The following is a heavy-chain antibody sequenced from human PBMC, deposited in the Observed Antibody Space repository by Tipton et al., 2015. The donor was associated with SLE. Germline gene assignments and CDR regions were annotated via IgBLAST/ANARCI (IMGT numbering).Heavy chain of an antibody. CDR1: GASLSPDT. CDR2: IASNGDT. J-gene: IGHJ3*01. Sequence: TLSLTCTVSGASLSPDTWTWIRQTAGKGLEWIGRIASNGDTTYNPSLKSRVTMSVDPSKNQFSLTLMSVTAADTAVYFCARIIAGHGDAFDVWGQGTMVTVSS. V-gene: IGHV4-4*07. CDR3: ARIIAGHGDAFDV.